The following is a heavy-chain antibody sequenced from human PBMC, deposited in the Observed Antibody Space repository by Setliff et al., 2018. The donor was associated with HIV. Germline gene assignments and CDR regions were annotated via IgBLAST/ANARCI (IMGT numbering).Heavy chain of an antibody. D-gene: IGHD2-15*01. J-gene: IGHJ5*02. CDR3: ARVRYCSGGSCYGGEYWFDP. V-gene: IGHV1-46*01. Sequence: ASVQVSCKASGYTFTRNYMHWVRQAPGQGLEWMGVIHPSAGSTSYAQSFQDRVTMTRDTSTSTVYMELRSLRSEDTAVYYCARVRYCSGGSCYGGEYWFDPWGQGTLVTVSS. CDR1: GYTFTRNY. CDR2: IHPSAGST.